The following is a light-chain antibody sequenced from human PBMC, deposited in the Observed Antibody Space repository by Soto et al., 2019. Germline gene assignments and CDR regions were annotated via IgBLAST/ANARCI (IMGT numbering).Light chain of an antibody. V-gene: IGLV1-44*01. J-gene: IGLJ2*01. Sequence: QSVLTQPPSASGTPGQRVTISCSGSSSNIGSNSANWYRQLPGTAPKLVMYSTNQRPSGVPDRFSGSKSGTSASLAISDLQSEDEADYYCAAWDDTLNGHVVFGGGTKLTVL. CDR2: STN. CDR3: AAWDDTLNGHVV. CDR1: SSNIGSNS.